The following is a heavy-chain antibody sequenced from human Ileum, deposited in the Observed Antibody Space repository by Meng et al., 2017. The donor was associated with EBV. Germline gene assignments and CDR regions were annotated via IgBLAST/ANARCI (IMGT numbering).Heavy chain of an antibody. J-gene: IGHJ2*01. V-gene: IGHV4-30-4*01. CDR3: ARGQKGYFDL. CDR2: IYNSGST. Sequence: QVKLQESGHGLVKPSQTLSLTCTVSGGSISSSNYYWSWIRQPPGKGLEWSGHIYNSGSTYYNPSLKSRITISVDTSKNQFSLKLSSVTAADTAVYYCARGQKGYFDLWGRGTLVTASS. CDR1: GGSISSSNYY.